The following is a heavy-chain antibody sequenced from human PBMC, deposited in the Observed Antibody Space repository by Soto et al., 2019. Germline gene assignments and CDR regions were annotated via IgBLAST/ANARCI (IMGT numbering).Heavy chain of an antibody. D-gene: IGHD3-10*01. CDR1: GGTFSSYA. V-gene: IGHV1-69*01. CDR2: IIPIFGTA. J-gene: IGHJ5*02. Sequence: QVQLVQSGAEVKKPGSSVKVSCKASGGTFSSYAISWVRQAPGQGLEWMGGIIPIFGTANYAQKFQGRVTITADESTCAAYMELSRLRSEDTALYYCARDHRFGELPPRWFDPWGQGTLVTVSS. CDR3: ARDHRFGELPPRWFDP.